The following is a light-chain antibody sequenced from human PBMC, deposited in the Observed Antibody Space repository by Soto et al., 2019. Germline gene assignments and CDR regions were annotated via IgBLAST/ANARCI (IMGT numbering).Light chain of an antibody. V-gene: IGKV3-20*01. J-gene: IGKJ1*01. Sequence: PGERATLSCRASQSVSSNYLAWYQQRPGQAPRLLIYGASTRATGIPDRFSGSGSGTDFTLTISRLEPEDFAVYYCQQYNNWPRTFGQGTKVDIK. CDR1: QSVSSNY. CDR2: GAS. CDR3: QQYNNWPRT.